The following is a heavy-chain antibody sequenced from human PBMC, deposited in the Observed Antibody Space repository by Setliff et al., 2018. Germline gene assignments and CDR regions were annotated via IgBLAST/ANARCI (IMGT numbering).Heavy chain of an antibody. CDR1: GGSFSTYY. CDR3: ARASAPEMYYFDY. V-gene: IGHV4-34*01. J-gene: IGHJ4*02. D-gene: IGHD2-2*01. CDR2: INHSGST. Sequence: SETLSLTCAVYGGSFSTYYWIWIRQPPGKGLEWIGEINHSGSTNYNPSLKSRVTISVDTSKNQFSLKLSSVTAADTALYYCARASAPEMYYFDYWGQGTLVTVSS.